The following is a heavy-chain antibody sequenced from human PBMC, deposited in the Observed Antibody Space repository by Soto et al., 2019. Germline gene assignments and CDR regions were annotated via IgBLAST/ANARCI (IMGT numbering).Heavy chain of an antibody. CDR3: AHRVLRTVFGLVTTTAIYFDF. J-gene: IGHJ4*02. CDR1: GFSLTTSGVG. D-gene: IGHD3-3*01. CDR2: IYWDDDK. V-gene: IGHV2-5*02. Sequence: QITLNESGPTLVKPTQTLTLTCTFSGFSLTTSGVGVGWIRQSPGKAPEWLALIYWDDDKRYSTSLKSRLTITKDTSKNQVVLTMANLDPADKATYYCAHRVLRTVFGLVTTTAIYFDFWGQGTPVAVSS.